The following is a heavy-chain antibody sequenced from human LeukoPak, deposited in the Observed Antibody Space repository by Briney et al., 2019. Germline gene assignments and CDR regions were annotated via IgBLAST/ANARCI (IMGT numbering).Heavy chain of an antibody. CDR1: GFTINTYA. CDR2: ISSRGENT. Sequence: GGSLRLSCVVSGFTINTYAMTWVRQAPGKGLEWVSAISSRGENTYYADSVQGRFTISRDNSKNTLYLHMNRLRAEDTALYYCARGLAYSFGYGIDYWGQGTLATVSS. CDR3: ARGLAYSFGYGIDY. J-gene: IGHJ4*02. D-gene: IGHD5-18*01. V-gene: IGHV3-23*01.